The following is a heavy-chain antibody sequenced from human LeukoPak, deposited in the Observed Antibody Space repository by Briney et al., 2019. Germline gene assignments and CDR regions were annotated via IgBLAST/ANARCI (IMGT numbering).Heavy chain of an antibody. Sequence: GESLKISCKGSGYSYTSYWIGCVRPMPGKALECMGIIYPGDSDTRYSPSFQGQVTISADKSISTPYLQWSSLKASDTAMYYCARSMVTAPYFDYWGQGTLVTVSS. J-gene: IGHJ4*02. CDR3: ARSMVTAPYFDY. CDR2: IYPGDSDT. V-gene: IGHV5-51*01. D-gene: IGHD2-21*02. CDR1: GYSYTSYW.